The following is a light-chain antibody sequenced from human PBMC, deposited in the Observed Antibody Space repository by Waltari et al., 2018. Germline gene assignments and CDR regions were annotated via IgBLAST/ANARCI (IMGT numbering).Light chain of an antibody. V-gene: IGKV3-15*01. CDR1: QSVSSN. J-gene: IGKJ4*01. CDR2: CAS. CDR3: QQYNNWPPVT. Sequence: EIVMTQSPATLSVSPGERATLSCRASQSVSSNFAWYQQKPGQPPRLLIYCASTRATGIPARCRGSGSGTEFTLTISSLQSEDFAVYYCQQYNNWPPVTFGGGTKVEIK.